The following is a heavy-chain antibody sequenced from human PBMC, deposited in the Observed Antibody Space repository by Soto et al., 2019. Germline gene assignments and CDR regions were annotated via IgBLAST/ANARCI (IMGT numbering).Heavy chain of an antibody. J-gene: IGHJ4*02. CDR1: GFAFSSYG. Sequence: QAQLVESGGGVVQPGRSLRLSCAASGFAFSSYGMHWVRQAPGTGLVWVAVISYDGSVQHYADSVKGRFTISRDSSKNMVLLQMRSLRAEDTAVYYCVSDRGYGHASVPYSWGQGTLVSVSS. D-gene: IGHD5-18*01. CDR3: VSDRGYGHASVPYS. CDR2: ISYDGSVQ. V-gene: IGHV3-30*03.